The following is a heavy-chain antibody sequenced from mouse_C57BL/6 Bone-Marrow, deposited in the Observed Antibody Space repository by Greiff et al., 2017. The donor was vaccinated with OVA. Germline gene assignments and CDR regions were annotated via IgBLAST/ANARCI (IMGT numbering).Heavy chain of an antibody. Sequence: EVKLEESGGDLVKPGGSLKLSCAASGFTFSSYGMSWVRQTPDKRLEWVATISSGGSYTYYPDSVKGRFTISRDNAKNTLYLQMSSLKSEDTAMXYCARQNYYGSSPYFDYWGQGTTLTVSS. CDR2: ISSGGSYT. V-gene: IGHV5-6*02. J-gene: IGHJ2*01. CDR3: ARQNYYGSSPYFDY. D-gene: IGHD1-1*01. CDR1: GFTFSSYG.